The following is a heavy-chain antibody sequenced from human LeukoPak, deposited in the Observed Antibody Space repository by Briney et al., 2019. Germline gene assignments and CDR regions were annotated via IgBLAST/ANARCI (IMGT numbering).Heavy chain of an antibody. CDR3: ARDHRSSSSFLDY. CDR1: GFTFSIHG. D-gene: IGHD6-6*01. CDR2: ISHDGSNK. Sequence: GGSLRLSCAASGFTFSIHGMYWVRQAPGKGLEWVAFISHDGSNKYYANSVRGRFTISRDNSNNTLYLQMNSLRAEDTAVYYCARDHRSSSSFLDYWGQGTLVTVSS. J-gene: IGHJ4*02. V-gene: IGHV3-30*03.